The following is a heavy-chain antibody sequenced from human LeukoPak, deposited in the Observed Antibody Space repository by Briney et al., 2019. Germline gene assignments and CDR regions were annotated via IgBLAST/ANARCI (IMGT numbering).Heavy chain of an antibody. CDR2: ISGNGGSP. D-gene: IGHD2-2*01. Sequence: SGGSLRLSCAASGFTFSSYAMSWVRQGPGKGLEWVSTISGNGGSPYYPDSVKGRFTISRDNSKNTLYLQMNSLRAEDTAVYYCARQLVEYQYMDVWGKGTTVTVSS. J-gene: IGHJ6*03. CDR3: ARQLVEYQYMDV. CDR1: GFTFSSYA. V-gene: IGHV3-23*01.